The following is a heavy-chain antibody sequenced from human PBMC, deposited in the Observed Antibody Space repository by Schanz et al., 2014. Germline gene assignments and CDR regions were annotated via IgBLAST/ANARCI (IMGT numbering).Heavy chain of an antibody. Sequence: QVQLVQSGAEMKKPGASVKVSCKASGYTFTGYYMHWVRQAPGQGLEWMGRIIPILGIATYAQKFQGRLTITADKSTSTAYMELSSLRSEDTAVYYCAGTYCSSTSCYTGYYYMDVWGKGTTVTVSS. CDR3: AGTYCSSTSCYTGYYYMDV. CDR1: GYTFTGYY. V-gene: IGHV1-69*09. J-gene: IGHJ6*03. CDR2: IIPILGIA. D-gene: IGHD2-2*02.